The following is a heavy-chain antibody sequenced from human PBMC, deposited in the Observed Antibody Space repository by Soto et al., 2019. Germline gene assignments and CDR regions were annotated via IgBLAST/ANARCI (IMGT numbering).Heavy chain of an antibody. CDR2: IRYDGSDE. CDR1: ASIFKGHG. D-gene: IGHD1-1*01. CDR3: ARGSWDDVSGHYYMDV. J-gene: IGHJ6*03. Sequence: GGSLRLSCAASASIFKGHGMHWVRQAPGKGLEWVAIIRYDGSDEHYGDSVKGRFTISRDNSKNMLYLQMNSLRAEDTAVYYCARGSWDDVSGHYYMDVWGKGTTVTVSS. V-gene: IGHV3-33*08.